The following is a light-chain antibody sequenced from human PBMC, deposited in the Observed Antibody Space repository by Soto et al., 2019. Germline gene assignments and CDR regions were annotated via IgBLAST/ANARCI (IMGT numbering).Light chain of an antibody. V-gene: IGLV2-14*01. Sequence: QSALTQPASVSESPGQSITVSCTGTSSDVGGYNYVSWYQQHPGKAPKLRIYDVSDRPSGVSNRFSGSKSGNTASLTISGLQAEDEADYYCSSYSSSSTLDVFGTGTKLTVL. CDR3: SSYSSSSTLDV. J-gene: IGLJ1*01. CDR1: SSDVGGYNY. CDR2: DVS.